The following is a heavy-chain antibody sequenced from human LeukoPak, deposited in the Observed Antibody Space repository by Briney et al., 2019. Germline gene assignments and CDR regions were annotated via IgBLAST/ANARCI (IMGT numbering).Heavy chain of an antibody. D-gene: IGHD3-3*01. CDR1: GYTFTSYY. Sequence: ASVKVSCKASGYTFTSYYMHRVRQAPGQGLEWMGIINPSGGSTSYAQKFQGRVTMTRDMSTSTVYMELSSLRSEDTAVYYCARGKEYYDFWSGYHYSVWFDPWGQGTLVTVSS. V-gene: IGHV1-46*01. CDR3: ARGKEYYDFWSGYHYSVWFDP. J-gene: IGHJ5*02. CDR2: INPSGGST.